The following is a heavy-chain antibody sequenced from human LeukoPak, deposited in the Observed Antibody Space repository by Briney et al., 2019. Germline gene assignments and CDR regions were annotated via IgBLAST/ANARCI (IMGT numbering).Heavy chain of an antibody. D-gene: IGHD3-10*01. CDR1: GFTFSNYA. CDR3: AREAESYYGSGGARGFDP. CDR2: ISYDGSDK. J-gene: IGHJ5*02. V-gene: IGHV3-30-3*01. Sequence: GGSLRLSCAASGFTFSNYAMHWVRQAPGKGLEWVAVISYDGSDKHYADSVKGRFTISRDNSKNTLYPQMDSLRTEDTAVYYCAREAESYYGSGGARGFDPWGQGTLVTVSS.